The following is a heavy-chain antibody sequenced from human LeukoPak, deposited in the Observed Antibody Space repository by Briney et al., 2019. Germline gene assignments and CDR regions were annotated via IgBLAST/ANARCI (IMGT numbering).Heavy chain of an antibody. D-gene: IGHD4-17*01. V-gene: IGHV3-53*01. Sequence: GGSLRLSCAASGFTVSSNYMSWVRQAPGKGLEWVSVIYSGGSTYYADSVKGRFTTSRDNSKNTLYLQMNSLRAEDTAVYYCARTTFYGDYYFDYWGQGTLVTVSS. CDR3: ARTTFYGDYYFDY. CDR2: IYSGGST. CDR1: GFTVSSNY. J-gene: IGHJ4*02.